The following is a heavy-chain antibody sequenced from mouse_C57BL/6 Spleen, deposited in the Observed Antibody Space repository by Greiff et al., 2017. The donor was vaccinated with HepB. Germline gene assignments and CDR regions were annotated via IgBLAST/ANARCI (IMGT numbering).Heavy chain of an antibody. CDR2: IDPETGGT. CDR3: TPYYSNWFAY. D-gene: IGHD2-5*01. V-gene: IGHV1-15*01. Sequence: QVQLQQSGAELVRPGASVTLSCKASGYTFTDYEMHWVKQTPVHGLEWIGAIDPETGGTAYNQKFKGKGILTADKSSSTAYMEIRSLTSEDSAVYYCTPYYSNWFAYWGQGTLVTVSA. CDR1: GYTFTDYE. J-gene: IGHJ3*01.